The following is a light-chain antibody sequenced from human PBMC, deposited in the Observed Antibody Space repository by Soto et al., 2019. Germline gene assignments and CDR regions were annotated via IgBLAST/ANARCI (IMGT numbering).Light chain of an antibody. CDR2: KAS. V-gene: IGKV1-5*03. Sequence: TQSLSTLSASVGDRVTITCRASQSISSWLAWYQQKPGKAPKLLIYKASSLESGVPSRFSGSGSGTEFTLTISSLQPDDFATYYCQQYNSYPLTFGGGSKVEIK. CDR1: QSISSW. J-gene: IGKJ4*01. CDR3: QQYNSYPLT.